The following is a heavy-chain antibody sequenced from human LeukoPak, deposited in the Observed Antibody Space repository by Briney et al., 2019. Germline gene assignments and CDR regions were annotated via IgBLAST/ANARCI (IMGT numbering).Heavy chain of an antibody. J-gene: IGHJ6*03. V-gene: IGHV3-23*01. D-gene: IGHD3-3*01. Sequence: GGSLRLSCAASGFTFSSYAMSWVRQAPGKGLEWVSAISGSGGSTYYADSVKGRFTISRDNSKNTLYLQMNSLRAEDTAVYYCATDFWSGSHHYMDVWGKGTTVTVSS. CDR1: GFTFSSYA. CDR3: ATDFWSGSHHYMDV. CDR2: ISGSGGST.